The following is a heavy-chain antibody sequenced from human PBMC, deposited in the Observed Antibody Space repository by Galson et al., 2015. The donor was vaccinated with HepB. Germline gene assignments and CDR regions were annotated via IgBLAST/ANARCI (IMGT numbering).Heavy chain of an antibody. D-gene: IGHD3-10*01. J-gene: IGHJ4*02. CDR1: GFTFSIYA. V-gene: IGHV3-30*04. CDR3: ARGLMHYYVSGSYDNPFDY. Sequence: SLRLSCAASGFTFSIYAIHWVRQAPGKGLEWVALISSDGSNKYYADSVRGRFTISRDNSKNTLYLQVNSLRAEDTAVYYCARGLMHYYVSGSYDNPFDYWGQGTLVTVSS. CDR2: ISSDGSNK.